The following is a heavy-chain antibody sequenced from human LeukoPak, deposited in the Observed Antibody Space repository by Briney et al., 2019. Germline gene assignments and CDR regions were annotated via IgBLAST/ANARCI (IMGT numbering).Heavy chain of an antibody. D-gene: IGHD7-27*01. J-gene: IGHJ4*02. Sequence: GGSLRLSCAASGFSFSSYSMNWVRQAPGRGLEWISYISSGSRTIFYADSVKGRFTVSRDNAKNSLYLLMDSLRADDTAVYYCARESITGDRDFDYWGQGTLITVSS. CDR1: GFSFSSYS. CDR3: ARESITGDRDFDY. CDR2: ISSGSRTI. V-gene: IGHV3-48*01.